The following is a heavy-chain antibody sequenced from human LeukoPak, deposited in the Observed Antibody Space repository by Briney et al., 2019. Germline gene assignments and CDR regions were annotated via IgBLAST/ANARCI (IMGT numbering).Heavy chain of an antibody. CDR1: GGSFSGYY. D-gene: IGHD6-6*01. Sequence: SETLSLTCAVYGGSFSGYYWSWIRQHPGKGLEWIGYIYYSGSTYYNPSLKSRVTISVDTSKNQFSLKLSSVTAADTAVYYCARGRRPRMYYFDYWGQGTLVTVSS. V-gene: IGHV4-34*01. CDR3: ARGRRPRMYYFDY. J-gene: IGHJ4*02. CDR2: IYYSGST.